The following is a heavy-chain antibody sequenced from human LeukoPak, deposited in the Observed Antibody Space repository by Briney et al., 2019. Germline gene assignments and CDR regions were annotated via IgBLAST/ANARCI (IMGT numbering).Heavy chain of an antibody. D-gene: IGHD5-12*01. CDR1: GFSLNTSGMC. CDR3: ARTYVHIVTTIDFDY. V-gene: IGHV2-70*01. Sequence: SGPTLVKPTQTLTLTCTFSGFSLNTSGMCVSWIRQPPGKALEWLALIDWDDDKYYSTSLKTRLTISKDTSKNQVVLTMTNMDPVDTATYYCARTYVHIVTTIDFDYWGQGTLVTVSS. J-gene: IGHJ4*02. CDR2: IDWDDDK.